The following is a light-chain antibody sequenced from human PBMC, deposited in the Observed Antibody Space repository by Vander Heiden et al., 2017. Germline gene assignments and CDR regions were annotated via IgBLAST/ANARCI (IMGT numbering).Light chain of an antibody. CDR1: SSNIGAGYD. CDR3: QSYDSSLSGSTV. J-gene: IGLJ1*01. V-gene: IGLV1-40*01. Sequence: QSVLTQPPSVSGAPGQGVTISCTGSSSNIGAGYDVHWYQQLPGTAPKLLIYGNSNRPSGVPDRFSGSKSGTSASLAITGLQAEDEADYYCQSYDSSLSGSTVFGTGTKVTVL. CDR2: GNS.